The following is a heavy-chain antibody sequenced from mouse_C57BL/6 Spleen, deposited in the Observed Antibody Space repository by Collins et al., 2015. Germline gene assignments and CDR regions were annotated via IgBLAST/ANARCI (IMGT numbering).Heavy chain of an antibody. CDR1: GYTFTDYY. V-gene: IGHV1-19*01. D-gene: IGHD2-4*01. CDR2: INPYNGGT. J-gene: IGHJ4*01. Sequence: EVQLQQSGPVLVKPGASVKMSCKASGYTFTDYYMNWVKQSHGKSLEWIGVINPYNGGTSYNQKFKGKATLTVDKSSSTAYMELNSLTSEDSAVYYCARRVGDYDGGMDYWGQGTSVTVSS. CDR3: ARRVGDYDGGMDY.